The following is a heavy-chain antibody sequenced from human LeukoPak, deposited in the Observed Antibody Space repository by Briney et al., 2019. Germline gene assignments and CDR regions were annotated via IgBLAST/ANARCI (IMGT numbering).Heavy chain of an antibody. J-gene: IGHJ4*02. D-gene: IGHD3-22*01. CDR2: IIPIFGTA. V-gene: IGHV1-69*05. CDR3: AADYYDSSGYYYAY. Sequence: ASVKVSCKASGGTFSSYAISWVRQAPGQGLEWMGRIIPIFGTANYAQKFQGRVTITTDESTSTAYMELSSLRSEDTAVYYCAADYYDSSGYYYAYWGQGTLVTVSS. CDR1: GGTFSSYA.